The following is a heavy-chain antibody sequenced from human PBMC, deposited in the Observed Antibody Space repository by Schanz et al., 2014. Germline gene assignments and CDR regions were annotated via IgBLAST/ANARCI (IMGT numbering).Heavy chain of an antibody. CDR2: ISVYHGHT. J-gene: IGHJ6*02. V-gene: IGHV1-18*04. CDR3: VRDAGWAFGDYHGMDV. CDR1: GYTFTSYY. Sequence: QVQLVQSGAEVKKPGASVRLSCEASGYTFTSYYIHWFRQAPGQGLEWMGWISVYHGHTNYAEKVHGRVTMTADTSTSTAYMELRSLISDDTAVYYCVRDAGWAFGDYHGMDVWGQGTSVTVSS. D-gene: IGHD3-10*01.